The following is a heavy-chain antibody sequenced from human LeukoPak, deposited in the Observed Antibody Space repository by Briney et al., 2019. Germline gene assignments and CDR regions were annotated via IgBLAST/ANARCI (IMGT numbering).Heavy chain of an antibody. V-gene: IGHV3-74*01. CDR2: INSDGSST. CDR3: AREKAYYDFWSGYSYYFDY. D-gene: IGHD3-3*01. J-gene: IGHJ4*02. Sequence: GGSLRLSCAASGFTFSSYWMHWVRQAPGKGLVWVSRINSDGSSTSYADSVKGRFTISRDNAKNTLYLQMNSLRAEDTAVYYCAREKAYYDFWSGYSYYFDYWGQGTLVTVSS. CDR1: GFTFSSYW.